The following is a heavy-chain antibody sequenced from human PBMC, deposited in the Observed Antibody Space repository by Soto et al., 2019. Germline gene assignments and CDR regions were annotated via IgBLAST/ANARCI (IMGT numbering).Heavy chain of an antibody. V-gene: IGHV4-34*01. CDR2: INHSGST. J-gene: IGHJ4*02. CDR1: GGSFSGYY. CDR3: ARDYFGSGKFDY. D-gene: IGHD3-10*01. Sequence: SETLSLTCAVYGGSFSGYYWSWIRQPPGKGLEWIGEINHSGSTNYNPSLKSRVTISVDTSKNQFSLKLSSVTAADTAVYYCARDYFGSGKFDYWGQGTLVTVSS.